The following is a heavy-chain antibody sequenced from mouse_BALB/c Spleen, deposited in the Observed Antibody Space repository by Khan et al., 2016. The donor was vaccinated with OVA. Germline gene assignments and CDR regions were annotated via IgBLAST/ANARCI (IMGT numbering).Heavy chain of an antibody. CDR2: INPSSGYT. Sequence: QVRLQQSGAELAKPGASVKLSCKASGYTFSTYWIHWVKQRPGQGLEWIGYINPSSGYTYYNQRFNDKATLTADKSSSTAYMQLSSLTSADSAVYYCASNRIDYWGQGTTLTVSS. CDR1: GYTFSTYW. J-gene: IGHJ2*01. V-gene: IGHV1-7*01. CDR3: ASNRIDY.